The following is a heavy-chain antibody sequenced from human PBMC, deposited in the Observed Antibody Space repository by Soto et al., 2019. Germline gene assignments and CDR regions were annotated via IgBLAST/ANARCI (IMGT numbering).Heavy chain of an antibody. CDR1: TESFSNYY. CDR2: INDSDTT. J-gene: IGHJ4*02. D-gene: IGHD2-8*02. Sequence: QVQLQQWGAGLLKPSETLSLTCAVNTESFSNYYWSWIRQPPGKGLEWVGEINDSDTTNYSPSLKGRVTISVDTSKNQFSLKLASVTAADTAIYYCVGGRGRLVGFDYWGQGTLVTVSS. V-gene: IGHV4-34*01. CDR3: VGGRGRLVGFDY.